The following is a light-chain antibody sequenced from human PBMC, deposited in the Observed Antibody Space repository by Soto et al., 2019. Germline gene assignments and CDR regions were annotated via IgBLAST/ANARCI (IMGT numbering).Light chain of an antibody. CDR1: SSDIGSNNY. J-gene: IGLJ3*02. CDR2: EVS. V-gene: IGLV2-14*01. CDR3: SSYTTTTRL. Sequence: QSXLTQPXXVSGXXXXXXXXXCTGTSSDIGSNNYVSWFQQRPGKAPTLIIYEVSNRPSGVSTHFSGSKSGNTASLTISGLLPEDEAEYYCSSYTTTTRLFGGGTKLTVL.